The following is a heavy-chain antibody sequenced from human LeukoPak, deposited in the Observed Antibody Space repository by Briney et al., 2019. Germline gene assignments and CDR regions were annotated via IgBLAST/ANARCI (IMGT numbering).Heavy chain of an antibody. CDR3: ARGSPGIAAAGTDY. J-gene: IGHJ4*02. V-gene: IGHV1-18*01. Sequence: VASVKVSCKASGYTFGSYGGSWVRQAPGQGLEWMAWISPYNGNTNYAQKFQGRVTMTTDTSTSTAYMELRSLRSDDTAVYYCARGSPGIAAAGTDYWGQGTLVTVSS. D-gene: IGHD6-13*01. CDR1: GYTFGSYG. CDR2: ISPYNGNT.